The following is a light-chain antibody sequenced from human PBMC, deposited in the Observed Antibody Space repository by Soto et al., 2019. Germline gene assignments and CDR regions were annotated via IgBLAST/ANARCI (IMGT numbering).Light chain of an antibody. V-gene: IGKV1-27*01. CDR3: QKYNSAPQT. Sequence: DIQMTQSPSSLCASLGDRVTITCRASQVISNYLAWYQQKPGKVPKLLIYAASTLQSGVSSRFSGSGAGTDFTLTISSLQPEDVATYYCQKYNSAPQTFGQGTKVDI. CDR1: QVISNY. CDR2: AAS. J-gene: IGKJ1*01.